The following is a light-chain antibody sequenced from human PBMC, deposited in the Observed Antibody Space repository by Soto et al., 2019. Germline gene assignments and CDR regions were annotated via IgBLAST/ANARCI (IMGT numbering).Light chain of an antibody. CDR3: SSYTSSSTWV. CDR2: DVS. V-gene: IGLV2-14*01. J-gene: IGLJ3*02. Sequence: QSALTQPASVSGSPGQSITISCTGTSSDVGGYNYVSWYQQHPGKAPKLMIYDVSNRPSGVSTRFSGSKLGNTASLTISGLQAEDEADYYCSSYTSSSTWVFGGGTQLTVL. CDR1: SSDVGGYNY.